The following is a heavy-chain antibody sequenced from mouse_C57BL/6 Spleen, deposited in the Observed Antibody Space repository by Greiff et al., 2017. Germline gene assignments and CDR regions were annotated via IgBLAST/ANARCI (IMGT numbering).Heavy chain of an antibody. V-gene: IGHV5-9-1*02. CDR3: TRGPYYFDY. Sequence: EVKLMESGEGLVKPGGSLKLSCAASGFTFSSYAMSWVRQTPEKRLEWVAYISSGGDYIYYADTVKGRFTISRDNARNTLYLQMSSRKSEDTAMYYCTRGPYYFDYWGQGTTLTVSS. J-gene: IGHJ2*01. CDR2: ISSGGDYI. CDR1: GFTFSSYA.